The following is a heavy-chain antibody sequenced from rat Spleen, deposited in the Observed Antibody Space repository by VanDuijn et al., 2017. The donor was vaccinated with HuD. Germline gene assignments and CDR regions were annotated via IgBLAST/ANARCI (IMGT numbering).Heavy chain of an antibody. CDR2: ISPGGCST. CDR1: GFTFSSNW. CDR3: AREWRGYFDY. V-gene: IGHV5-19*01. D-gene: IGHD4-3*01. Sequence: EVQLVESGGGLVQPGRSLKLSCAASGFTFSSNWLNWIRQAPTKGLEWVAYISPGGCSTYYRDSVKGRFTISRDNAENTAYLQMNSLWSDDTATYYCAREWRGYFDYWGQGVMVTVSS. J-gene: IGHJ2*01.